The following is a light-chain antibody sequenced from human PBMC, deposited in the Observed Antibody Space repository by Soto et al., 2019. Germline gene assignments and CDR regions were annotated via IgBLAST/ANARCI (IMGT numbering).Light chain of an antibody. CDR2: AAS. V-gene: IGKV1-39*01. CDR1: QGIASY. CDR3: QQNYSTPLA. Sequence: DIQMTQSPSSLSASGGDRVTITCRASQGIASYLNWYQQTPGNAPNLLIYAASTLESGVPSRFSGSGSGPAFTLTISSLQLEAFATYYCQQNYSTPLAFGGGTKVDIK. J-gene: IGKJ4*01.